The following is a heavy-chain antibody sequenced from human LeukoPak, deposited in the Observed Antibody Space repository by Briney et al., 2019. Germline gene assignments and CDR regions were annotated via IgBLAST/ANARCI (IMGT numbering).Heavy chain of an antibody. D-gene: IGHD3-16*01. J-gene: IGHJ4*02. CDR2: ISDSGSYT. Sequence: GGSLRLSCAASGFSLRGYYMSWLRQAPGKGLEWVAYISDSGSYTNHADSVRGRFTISRDNAKKSLFLQMINLRVDDTAVYYCARKVGPGPGGHFDYWGQGALVTVSS. CDR3: ARKVGPGPGGHFDY. V-gene: IGHV3-11*03. CDR1: GFSLRGYY.